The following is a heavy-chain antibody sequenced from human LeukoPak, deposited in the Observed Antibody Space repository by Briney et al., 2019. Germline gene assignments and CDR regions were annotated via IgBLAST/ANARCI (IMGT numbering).Heavy chain of an antibody. CDR3: ARDIVEYYGSGSYYNSLHFDY. CDR1: GGSISSGGYY. D-gene: IGHD3-10*01. J-gene: IGHJ4*02. CDR2: IYYSGST. Sequence: SETLSLTCTVSGGSISSGGYYWSWIRQHPGKGLEWIGYIYYSGSTYYNPSLKSRVTISVDTSKNQFSLKLSSVTAADTAVYYCARDIVEYYGSGSYYNSLHFDYWGQGTLVTVTS. V-gene: IGHV4-31*03.